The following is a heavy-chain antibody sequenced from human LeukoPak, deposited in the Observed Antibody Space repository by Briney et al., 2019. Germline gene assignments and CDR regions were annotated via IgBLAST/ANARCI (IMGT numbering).Heavy chain of an antibody. D-gene: IGHD3-10*01. Sequence: TPSETLSLTCTVSGGSISSSSYYWGWIRQPPGKGLEWIGSIYYSGSTYYNPSLMSRVTISVDTSKNQFSLKLSSVTAADTAVYYCARVPLFGWAPYYYYYYMDVWGKGTTVTVSS. CDR1: GGSISSSSYY. V-gene: IGHV4-39*07. CDR3: ARVPLFGWAPYYYYYYMDV. CDR2: IYYSGST. J-gene: IGHJ6*03.